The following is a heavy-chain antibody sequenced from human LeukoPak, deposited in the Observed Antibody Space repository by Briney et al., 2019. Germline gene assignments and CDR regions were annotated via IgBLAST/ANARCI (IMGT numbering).Heavy chain of an antibody. CDR2: LWYDGSNK. Sequence: GRSLRLSCAASGFTFSSYGMHWVRQAPGKGLEWVAVLWYDGSNKFYADSVKGRFTISRDNSKNTLYLQMNSLRAEDTAVYYCAKALYGEPIIDYWGQGTLVTVSS. D-gene: IGHD3-16*01. CDR3: AKALYGEPIIDY. V-gene: IGHV3-33*06. J-gene: IGHJ4*02. CDR1: GFTFSSYG.